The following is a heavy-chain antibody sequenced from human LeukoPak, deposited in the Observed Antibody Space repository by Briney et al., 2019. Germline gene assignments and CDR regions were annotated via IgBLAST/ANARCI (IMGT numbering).Heavy chain of an antibody. Sequence: ASVKVSCKASGGTFSSYAISWVRQAPGQGLEWMGGIIPIFGTANYAQKFQGRVTITADESTSTAYMELSSLRSEDTAVYYCARVEYYDILTPLYYMDVWGKGTTVTVSS. CDR3: ARVEYYDILTPLYYMDV. CDR1: GGTFSSYA. D-gene: IGHD3-9*01. CDR2: IIPIFGTA. J-gene: IGHJ6*03. V-gene: IGHV1-69*01.